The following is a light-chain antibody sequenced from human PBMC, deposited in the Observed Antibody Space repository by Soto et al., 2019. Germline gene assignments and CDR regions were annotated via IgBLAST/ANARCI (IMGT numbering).Light chain of an antibody. CDR2: GAS. V-gene: IGKV3D-15*01. CDR3: QQYNNWPPIT. Sequence: EIVLTQSPGTLSLSPGERATLSCRASQSVSSRYSAWYQQKPGQAPRLLIYGASTRATGIPDRFSGSGSETEFTLTISSLQSEDSAVYYCQQYNNWPPITFGQGTRLEIK. CDR1: QSVSSRY. J-gene: IGKJ5*01.